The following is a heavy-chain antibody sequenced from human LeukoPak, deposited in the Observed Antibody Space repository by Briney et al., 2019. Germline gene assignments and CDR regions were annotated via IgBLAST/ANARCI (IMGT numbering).Heavy chain of an antibody. CDR2: ISGSGGST. D-gene: IGHD3-3*01. J-gene: IGHJ4*02. CDR1: GFTFSSYA. V-gene: IGHV3-23*01. Sequence: GGSLRLSCAASGFTFSSYAMSWVRQAPGKGLEWVSAISGSGGSTYYADSVKGRFTISRDNSKNTLYLQMNSLRAEDTAVYYCARQDNDFWSGYSEHFDYWGQGTLVTVSS. CDR3: ARQDNDFWSGYSEHFDY.